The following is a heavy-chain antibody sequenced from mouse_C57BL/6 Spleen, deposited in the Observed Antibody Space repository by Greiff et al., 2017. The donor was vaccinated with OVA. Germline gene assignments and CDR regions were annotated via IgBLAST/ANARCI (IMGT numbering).Heavy chain of an antibody. J-gene: IGHJ4*01. D-gene: IGHD2-10*02. CDR1: GFTFSSYA. V-gene: IGHV5-9-1*02. CDR3: TRASLYGNYPYYYAMDY. Sequence: EVKLVESGAGLVKPGGSLKLSCAASGFTFSSYAMSWVRQTPEQRLEWVAYISSGGDYIDYEDTVKGSFTNSTDNSSNTLYLQMSSLTSEDTAMYYCTRASLYGNYPYYYAMDYWGQGTSVTVSS. CDR2: ISSGGDYI.